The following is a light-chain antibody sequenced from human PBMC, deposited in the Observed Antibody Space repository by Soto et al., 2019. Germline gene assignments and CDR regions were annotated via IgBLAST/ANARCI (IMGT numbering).Light chain of an antibody. V-gene: IGKV3-20*01. CDR3: HQYGSSPYT. Sequence: SVLPQSQATLSLSPGERATLSCRASQSVSNSFLAWYQQKPGQTPRLLMYGASSRPTGIPDRFSGSESGTDFTLTITRLEPEDFAVYYCHQYGSSPYTFGQGTKVDI. CDR2: GAS. J-gene: IGKJ2*01. CDR1: QSVSNSF.